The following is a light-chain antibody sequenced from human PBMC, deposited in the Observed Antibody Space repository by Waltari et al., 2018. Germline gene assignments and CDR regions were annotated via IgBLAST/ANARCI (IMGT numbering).Light chain of an antibody. CDR3: QQYSRPPWT. Sequence: DIQMTQSPSSLSASVGDRVTITCQASQDISNYLNWYQQKPGKAPKLLIYDASNLETGVPSRFSGSGSGTDFTFTISSLQPDDFALYYCQQYSRPPWTFGQGTKVEV. V-gene: IGKV1-33*01. CDR2: DAS. CDR1: QDISNY. J-gene: IGKJ1*01.